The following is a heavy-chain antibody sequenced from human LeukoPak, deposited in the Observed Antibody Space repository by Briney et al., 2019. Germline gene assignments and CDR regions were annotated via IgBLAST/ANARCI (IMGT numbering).Heavy chain of an antibody. CDR1: GGSISSGGYY. V-gene: IGHV4-31*03. CDR2: IYYSGST. J-gene: IGHJ5*02. CDR3: ARVAPTPTHYDFWSGYYTAKDEGWFDP. Sequence: SETLSLTCTVSGGSISSGGYYWSWIRQHPGKGLEWIGYIYYSGSTYYNPSLKSRVTISVDTTKNQFSLKLSSVTAADTAVYYCARVAPTPTHYDFWSGYYTAKDEGWFDPWGQGTLVTVSS. D-gene: IGHD3-3*01.